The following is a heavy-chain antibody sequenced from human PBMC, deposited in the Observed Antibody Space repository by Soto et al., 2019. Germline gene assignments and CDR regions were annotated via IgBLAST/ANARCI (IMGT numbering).Heavy chain of an antibody. CDR1: GFTFSSYG. V-gene: IGHV3-33*01. CDR2: IWYDGSNK. Sequence: QVQLVESGGGVVQPGRSLRLSCAASGFTFSSYGMHWVRQAPGKGLEWAAVIWYDGSNKYYADSVKGRFTISRDNSKNTLYLQMNSLRAEDTAVYYCARVLGGSYYYYGMDVWGQGTTVTVSS. D-gene: IGHD7-27*01. CDR3: ARVLGGSYYYYGMDV. J-gene: IGHJ6*02.